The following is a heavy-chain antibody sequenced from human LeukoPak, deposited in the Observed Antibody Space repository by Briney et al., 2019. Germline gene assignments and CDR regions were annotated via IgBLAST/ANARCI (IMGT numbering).Heavy chain of an antibody. CDR2: INPSGGST. CDR1: GYTFTSYY. D-gene: IGHD1-26*01. V-gene: IGHV1-46*01. CDR3: ARARTNSGSYYYYFDY. J-gene: IGHJ4*02. Sequence: ASVKVSCKASGYTFTSYYMHWVRQAPGQGLEWMGIINPSGGSTSYAQKFQGRVTMTRNTSISTAYMELSSLRSEDTAVYYCARARTNSGSYYYYFDYWGQGTLVTVSS.